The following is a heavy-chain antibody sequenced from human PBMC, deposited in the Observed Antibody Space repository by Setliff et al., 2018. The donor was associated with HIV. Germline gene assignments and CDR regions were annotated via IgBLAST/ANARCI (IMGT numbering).Heavy chain of an antibody. D-gene: IGHD3-10*01. CDR3: ARHVEYMVRGVITHYYYYYMDV. CDR2: FYYSGST. J-gene: IGHJ6*03. CDR1: GVSISSHS. Sequence: SETLSLTCPVSGVSISSHSWTWIRQPPGKGLEWIGYFYYSGSTNYNPSLKGRVTISADTSENQLSLKLSSVTAADTAVYYCARHVEYMVRGVITHYYYYYMDVWGKGTTVTVS. V-gene: IGHV4-59*08.